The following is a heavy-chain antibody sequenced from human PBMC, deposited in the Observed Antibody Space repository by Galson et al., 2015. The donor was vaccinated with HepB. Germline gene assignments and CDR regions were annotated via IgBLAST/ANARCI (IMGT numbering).Heavy chain of an antibody. D-gene: IGHD1-14*01. CDR2: INPNSGGT. CDR3: ATGVVTPGGGPVDY. Sequence: SVKVSCKASRYTFIDYYIHWVRQAPGQGLEWMGRINPNSGGTNYAQKFQGRVTMTRDTSISTAYMELSRLRSDDTAVYYCATGVVTPGGGPVDYWGQGTLVTVSS. J-gene: IGHJ4*02. V-gene: IGHV1-2*06. CDR1: RYTFIDYY.